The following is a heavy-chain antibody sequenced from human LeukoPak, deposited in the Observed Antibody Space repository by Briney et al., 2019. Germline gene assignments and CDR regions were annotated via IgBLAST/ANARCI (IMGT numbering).Heavy chain of an antibody. CDR2: IYHSGST. CDR3: ARVPQGATFYYLRY. Sequence: SETLSLTCTVSGYSISSGYYWGWIRQPPGKGLEWIGSIYHSGSTYYNPSLKTRVTISVDTSKNQFSLKLSSVTAADTAVYYCARVPQGATFYYLRYWGQGTLVTVSS. J-gene: IGHJ4*02. D-gene: IGHD1-26*01. V-gene: IGHV4-38-2*02. CDR1: GYSISSGYY.